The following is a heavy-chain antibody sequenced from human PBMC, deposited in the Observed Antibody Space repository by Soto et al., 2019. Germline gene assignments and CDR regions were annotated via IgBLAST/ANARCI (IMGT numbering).Heavy chain of an antibody. CDR3: ARQFLEWLFNFDY. D-gene: IGHD3-3*01. Sequence: ASVKVSCKASGYTFTSYYMHWVRQAPGQGLEWMGWISAYNGNTNYAQKLQGRVTMTTDTSTSTAYMELRSLRSDDTAVYYCARQFLEWLFNFDYWGQGTLVTVSS. J-gene: IGHJ4*02. CDR2: ISAYNGNT. CDR1: GYTFTSYY. V-gene: IGHV1-18*04.